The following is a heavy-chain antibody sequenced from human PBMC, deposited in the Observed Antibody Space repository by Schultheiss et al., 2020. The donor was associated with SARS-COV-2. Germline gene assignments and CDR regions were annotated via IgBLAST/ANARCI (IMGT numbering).Heavy chain of an antibody. D-gene: IGHD4-17*01. CDR3: ARDSAPYGDYYYGMDV. Sequence: SVKVSCKASGYTFTSYYMHWVRQAPGQGLEWMGGIIPIFGTANYAQKFQGRVTITADESTSTAYMELSSLRSEDTAVYYCARDSAPYGDYYYGMDVWGQGTTVTVSS. CDR1: GYTFTSYY. CDR2: IIPIFGTA. V-gene: IGHV1-69*13. J-gene: IGHJ6*02.